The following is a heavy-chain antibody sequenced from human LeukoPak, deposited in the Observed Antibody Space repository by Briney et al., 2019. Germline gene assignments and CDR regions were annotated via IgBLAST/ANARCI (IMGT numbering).Heavy chain of an antibody. Sequence: SETLSLTCTVSGGSISSYYWSWIRQPAGKGLEWIGRIYTSGSTNYNPSLKSRVTMSVDTSKNQFSLKLSSVTAADTAVYYCAREVLGVDGSGSYFSPGWFDPWGQGALVTVSS. CDR3: AREVLGVDGSGSYFSPGWFDP. CDR1: GGSISSYY. CDR2: IYTSGST. J-gene: IGHJ5*02. D-gene: IGHD3-10*01. V-gene: IGHV4-4*07.